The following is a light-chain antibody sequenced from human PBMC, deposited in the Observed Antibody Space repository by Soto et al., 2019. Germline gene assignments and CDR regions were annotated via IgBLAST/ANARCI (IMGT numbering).Light chain of an antibody. Sequence: EIVMTQSPATLSVSPGERATLSCRASQSVSSNLAWYQQKPGQAPRLLIYGASTRATGIPARFRGSGSGTEFTLTISSLQSEDFAVSYCQQYNTWPRGTFGQGTKLEIK. CDR3: QQYNTWPRGT. CDR1: QSVSSN. CDR2: GAS. V-gene: IGKV3-15*01. J-gene: IGKJ2*02.